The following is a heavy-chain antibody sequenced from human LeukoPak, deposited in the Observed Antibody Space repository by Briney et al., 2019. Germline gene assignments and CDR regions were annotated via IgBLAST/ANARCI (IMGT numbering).Heavy chain of an antibody. D-gene: IGHD3-22*01. CDR2: ISSNGGST. CDR1: GFTFSSYA. J-gene: IGHJ1*01. CDR3: ARGPSDYYDSSGYYYPEYFQH. Sequence: GGSLRLSCAASGFTFSSYAMHWVRQAPGKGLEYVSAISSNGGSTYYANSVKGRFTISRDNSKNTLYLQMGSLRAEDMAVYYCARGPSDYYDSSGYYYPEYFQHWGQGTLVTVSS. V-gene: IGHV3-64*01.